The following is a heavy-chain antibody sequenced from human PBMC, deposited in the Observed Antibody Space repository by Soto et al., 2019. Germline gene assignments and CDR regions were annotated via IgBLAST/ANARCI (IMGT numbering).Heavy chain of an antibody. CDR2: IYPGDSES. J-gene: IGHJ4*02. V-gene: IGHV5-51*01. CDR1: GYSFTTYW. CDR3: ARLLIDCSGPGCYHFAS. D-gene: IGHD2-15*01. Sequence: GESLKISCKGSGYSFTTYWIGWVRQMPGEGLERMGIIYPGDSESRYSPSFQGQVTFSADKSITTAYLQWSSLKASDTAIYYCARLLIDCSGPGCYHFASWGQGSLVTVSS.